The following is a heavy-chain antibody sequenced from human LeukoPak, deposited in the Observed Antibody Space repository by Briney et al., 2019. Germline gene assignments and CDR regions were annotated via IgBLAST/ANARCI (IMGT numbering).Heavy chain of an antibody. CDR3: ASMDTAMVFDY. Sequence: SETLSLTCAVSGGSISSGGYSWSWIRQPPGKGLEWIGEINHSGSTNYNPSLKSRVTISVDTSKNQFSLKLSSVTAADTAVYYCASMDTAMVFDYWGQGTLVTVSS. V-gene: IGHV4-34*01. CDR2: INHSGST. J-gene: IGHJ4*02. D-gene: IGHD5-18*01. CDR1: GGSISSGGYS.